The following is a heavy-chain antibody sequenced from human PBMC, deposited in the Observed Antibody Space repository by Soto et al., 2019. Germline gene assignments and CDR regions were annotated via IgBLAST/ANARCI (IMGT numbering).Heavy chain of an antibody. V-gene: IGHV4-30-2*01. Sequence: SETLSLTWAVSGGSISSGGYSWSWIRQPPGKGLEWIGYIYHSGSTYYNPSLKSRVTISVDRSKNQFSLKLSSVTAADTAVYYCARHSLGLAVDYWGQGTLVTVSS. CDR1: GGSISSGGYS. J-gene: IGHJ4*02. D-gene: IGHD6-19*01. CDR3: ARHSLGLAVDY. CDR2: IYHSGST.